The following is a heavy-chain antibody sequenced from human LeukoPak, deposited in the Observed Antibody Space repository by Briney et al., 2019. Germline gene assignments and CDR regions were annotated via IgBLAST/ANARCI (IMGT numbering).Heavy chain of an antibody. D-gene: IGHD6-6*01. CDR3: ARRGGSSSRRSPTYY. CDR2: IKQDGSQR. J-gene: IGHJ4*02. CDR1: GFTFSDYW. Sequence: PAGSLRLSCTASGFTFSDYWMTWVRQAPGKGPEWVANIKQDGSQRYYVDSVRGRFTISRDNAKNSLFLQMNGLRAEDTAVYYCARRGGSSSRRSPTYYWGQGTLVTVSS. V-gene: IGHV3-7*01.